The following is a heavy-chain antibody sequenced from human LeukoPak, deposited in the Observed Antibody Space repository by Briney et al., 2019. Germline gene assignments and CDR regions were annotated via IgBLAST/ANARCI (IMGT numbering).Heavy chain of an antibody. D-gene: IGHD2-2*02. J-gene: IGHJ4*02. V-gene: IGHV1-2*02. CDR3: ARGHWEDCSSTSSYIHFDY. CDR2: INPNSGGT. Sequence: GASVKVSCKASGYTFTGYYMHWVRQAPGQGLEWMGWINPNSGGTNYAQKFQGRVTMTRDTSISTAYMELSRLRSDDTAVYYCARGHWEDCSSTSSYIHFDYWGQGTLVTVSS. CDR1: GYTFTGYY.